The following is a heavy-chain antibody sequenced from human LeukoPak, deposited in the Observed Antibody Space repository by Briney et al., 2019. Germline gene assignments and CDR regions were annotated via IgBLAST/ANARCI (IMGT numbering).Heavy chain of an antibody. CDR2: IIPIFGTA. D-gene: IGHD1-26*01. CDR1: GGTFSSYA. V-gene: IGHV1-69*13. Sequence: SVKVSCKASGGTFSSYAISWVRQAPGQGLEWMGGIIPIFGTANYAQKFQGRVTITADESTSTAYVELSSLRSEDTAVYYCARAIVGASIVPGSFDYWGQGTLVTVSS. J-gene: IGHJ4*02. CDR3: ARAIVGASIVPGSFDY.